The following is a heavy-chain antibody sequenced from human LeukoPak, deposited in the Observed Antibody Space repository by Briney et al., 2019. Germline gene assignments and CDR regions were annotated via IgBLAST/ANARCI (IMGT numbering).Heavy chain of an antibody. J-gene: IGHJ4*02. D-gene: IGHD3-10*01. CDR3: ASALFRGVRLVDY. CDR1: GYTLTELS. Sequence: ASVKVSCKVSGYTLTELSMHWVRQATGQGLEWMGWMNPNSGNTGYAQKFQGRVTMTRNTSISTAYMELSSLRSEDTAVYYCASALFRGVRLVDYWGQGTLVTVSS. V-gene: IGHV1-8*01. CDR2: MNPNSGNT.